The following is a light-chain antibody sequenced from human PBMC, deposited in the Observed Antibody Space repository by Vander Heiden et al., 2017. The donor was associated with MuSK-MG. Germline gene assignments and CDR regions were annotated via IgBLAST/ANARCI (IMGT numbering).Light chain of an antibody. CDR3: QQRSNWPPFT. Sequence: EIVLTQSPATLSLSPGERATLSCRASQSVSSYLAWYQQKPGRAPRLLIYDASNRATGIPARFSGSGYGTDFTLTISSLEPEDFAVYYCQQRSNWPPFTFGHGTKVDIK. V-gene: IGKV3-11*01. CDR2: DAS. CDR1: QSVSSY. J-gene: IGKJ3*01.